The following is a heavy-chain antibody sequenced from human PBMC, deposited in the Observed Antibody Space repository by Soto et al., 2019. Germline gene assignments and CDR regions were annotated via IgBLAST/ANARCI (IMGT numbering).Heavy chain of an antibody. CDR3: AKNGSSSKTWYMWYYALDV. CDR2: ISSSGGNT. J-gene: IGHJ6*02. D-gene: IGHD6-13*01. Sequence: EDHLLESGGGLVQPGGSLRLSGAASGFTFSDYAMTWVRQAPGKGLEWVSGISSSGGNTYYADSVKGRFTITRDNSKNTLSLQMDSLRAEDTAVYYCAKNGSSSKTWYMWYYALDVGGQGTTVTVSS. V-gene: IGHV3-23*01. CDR1: GFTFSDYA.